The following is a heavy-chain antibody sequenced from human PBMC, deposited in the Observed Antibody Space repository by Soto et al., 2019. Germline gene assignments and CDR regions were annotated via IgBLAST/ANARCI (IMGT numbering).Heavy chain of an antibody. CDR3: ARESSGLNDAFDI. J-gene: IGHJ3*02. D-gene: IGHD6-19*01. V-gene: IGHV3-11*01. CDR1: GFTFNDYY. Sequence: GGSLRLSCAASGFTFNDYYMSWIRQAPGKGLEWVSYISSGGSSIYYADSVKGRFTISRDNAKNSLNMQMNSLRAEDTAVYYCARESSGLNDAFDIWGQGTMVTVSS. CDR2: ISSGGSSI.